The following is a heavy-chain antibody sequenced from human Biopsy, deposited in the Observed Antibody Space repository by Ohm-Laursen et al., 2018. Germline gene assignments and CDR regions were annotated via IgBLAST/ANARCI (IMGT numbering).Heavy chain of an antibody. Sequence: ASVKVSCKVSGYTLTELSMHWVRQAPGRGLEWVGWISGLNGIKTSASKFQGRLTMTTDRSASTAYMELRGLRSDDTAVYYCTRDLQTRAETFDSWGQGTLVIVSS. CDR2: ISGLNGIK. J-gene: IGHJ5*01. CDR1: GYTLTELS. V-gene: IGHV1-18*01. CDR3: TRDLQTRAETFDS. D-gene: IGHD4-11*01.